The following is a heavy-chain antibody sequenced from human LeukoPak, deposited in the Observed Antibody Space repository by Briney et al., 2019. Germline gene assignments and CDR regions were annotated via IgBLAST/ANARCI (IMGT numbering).Heavy chain of an antibody. D-gene: IGHD2-15*01. J-gene: IGHJ4*02. CDR3: ARRYCSGGSCFDY. CDR2: IYPGDSDT. Sequence: GESLKISCKGSGYNFTNYWIGWVRQMPGKGLEWMGIIYPGDSDTRYSPSFQGQVTISADKSISTAYLQWSSLKASDTAMYYCARRYCSGGSCFDYWGQGTLVTVSS. V-gene: IGHV5-51*01. CDR1: GYNFTNYW.